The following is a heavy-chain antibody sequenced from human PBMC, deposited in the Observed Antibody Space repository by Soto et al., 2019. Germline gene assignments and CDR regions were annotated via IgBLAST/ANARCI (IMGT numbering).Heavy chain of an antibody. V-gene: IGHV1-69*13. D-gene: IGHD5-12*01. CDR1: GGTFSSYA. CDR3: ARKTASGSTDIYFDY. CDR2: IIPIFGTA. J-gene: IGHJ4*02. Sequence: SVKVSCKASGGTFSSYAISWVRQAPGQGLEWMGGIIPIFGTANYAQKFQGRVTITADESTSTAYMELSSLRSEDTAVYYCARKTASGSTDIYFDYWGQGTLVTVSS.